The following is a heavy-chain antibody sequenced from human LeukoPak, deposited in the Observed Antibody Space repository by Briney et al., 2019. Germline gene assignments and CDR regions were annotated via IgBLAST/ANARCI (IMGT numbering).Heavy chain of an antibody. CDR3: ARDGGSSWSEYFDY. Sequence: SQTLSLTCAISGDSVSSNSAAWNWIRQSPSRGLEWPGRTYYRSKWYIDYAVSVKSRITINPDTSKNQFSLHLNSVTPEDSAVYYCARDGGSSWSEYFDYWGQGTLVTVSS. V-gene: IGHV6-1*01. D-gene: IGHD6-13*01. CDR1: GDSVSSNSAA. J-gene: IGHJ4*02. CDR2: TYYRSKWYI.